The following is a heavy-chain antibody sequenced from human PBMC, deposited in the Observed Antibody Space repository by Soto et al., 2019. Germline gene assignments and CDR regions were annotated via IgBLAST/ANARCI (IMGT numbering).Heavy chain of an antibody. V-gene: IGHV4-34*01. Sequence: QVLLQQWGAELLKPSETLSLTCAVYGGSFSGYYWSWIRQPPGKGLEWIGEINHSGSTNYNPSLKSRVTISVDTSKNQFSLKLSSVTAADTAVYYCARGARFIGVVIIPVWFDPWGQGTLVTVSS. D-gene: IGHD3-3*01. CDR2: INHSGST. J-gene: IGHJ5*02. CDR3: ARGARFIGVVIIPVWFDP. CDR1: GGSFSGYY.